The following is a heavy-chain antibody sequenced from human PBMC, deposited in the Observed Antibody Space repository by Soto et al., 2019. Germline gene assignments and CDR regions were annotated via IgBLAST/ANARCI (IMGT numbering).Heavy chain of an antibody. CDR1: GGSIISGGYY. CDR2: IYYSGST. V-gene: IGHV4-31*03. D-gene: IGHD3-9*01. CDR3: ARVKVYYDILTGPYYYYGMDV. Sequence: SETLSLTCTVSGGSIISGGYYFICIRQHPGNGLELIGYIYYSGSTYYNPSLKSRVTISVDTSKNQFSLKLSSVTAADTAVYYCARVKVYYDILTGPYYYYGMDVWGQGTTVTVSS. J-gene: IGHJ6*02.